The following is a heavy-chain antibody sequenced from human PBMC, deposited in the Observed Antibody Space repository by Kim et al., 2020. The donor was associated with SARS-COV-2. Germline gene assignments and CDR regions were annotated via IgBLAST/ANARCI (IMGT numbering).Heavy chain of an antibody. Sequence: GGSLRLSCAASGFTFSGSAMHWVRQASGKGLEWVGRIRSKANSYATAYAASVKGRFTISRDDSKNTAYLQMNSLKTEDTAVYYCTRHLEVRYDSSGYKSDDYWGQGTLVTVSS. CDR2: IRSKANSYAT. J-gene: IGHJ4*02. V-gene: IGHV3-73*01. CDR1: GFTFSGSA. CDR3: TRHLEVRYDSSGYKSDDY. D-gene: IGHD3-22*01.